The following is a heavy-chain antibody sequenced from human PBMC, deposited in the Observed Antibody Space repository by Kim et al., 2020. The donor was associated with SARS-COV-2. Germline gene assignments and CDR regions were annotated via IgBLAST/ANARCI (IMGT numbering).Heavy chain of an antibody. D-gene: IGHD3-10*01. CDR1: GFTFSSYA. Sequence: GGSLRLSCAASGFTFSSYAMSWVRQAPGKGLEWVSAISGSGGSTYYADSVKGRFTISRDNSKNTLYLQMNSLRAEDTAVYYCAKDTYAIRGAGDAFDIWGQGTMVTVSS. J-gene: IGHJ3*02. CDR2: ISGSGGST. CDR3: AKDTYAIRGAGDAFDI. V-gene: IGHV3-23*01.